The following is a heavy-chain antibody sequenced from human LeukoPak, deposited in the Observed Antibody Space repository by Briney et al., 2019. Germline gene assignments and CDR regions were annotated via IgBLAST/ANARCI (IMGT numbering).Heavy chain of an antibody. V-gene: IGHV1-18*01. D-gene: IGHD3-3*01. Sequence: ASVKVSCKASGYTSTSYGISWVRQALGQGLEWMGWISAYNGNTNYAQKFQGRVTMTTDTSTSTAYMELRSLRSDDTAVYYCARDSPYYDFWSDYSRGAFDIWGQGTMVTVSS. CDR1: GYTSTSYG. J-gene: IGHJ3*02. CDR2: ISAYNGNT. CDR3: ARDSPYYDFWSDYSRGAFDI.